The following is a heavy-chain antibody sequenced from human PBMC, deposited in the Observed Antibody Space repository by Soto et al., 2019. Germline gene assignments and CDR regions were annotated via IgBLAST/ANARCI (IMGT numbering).Heavy chain of an antibody. CDR2: IIPILGIA. D-gene: IGHD6-13*01. J-gene: IGHJ2*01. Sequence: SVKASCKASGGTFSSYTISCVRQAPGQGLEWMGRIIPILGIANYAQKFQGRVTITADKSTSTAYMELSSLRSEDTAVYYCARALGGAAAGPVNWYFDLWGRGTLVTVSS. V-gene: IGHV1-69*02. CDR1: GGTFSSYT. CDR3: ARALGGAAAGPVNWYFDL.